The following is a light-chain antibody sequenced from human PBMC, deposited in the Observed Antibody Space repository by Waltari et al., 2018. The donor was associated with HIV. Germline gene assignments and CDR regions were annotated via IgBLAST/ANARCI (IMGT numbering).Light chain of an antibody. J-gene: IGKJ5*01. Sequence: DIQMTQSPSSLSASVGDRVTITCRASQAIDTFLNWNQQTSGKPPKLLIVAASNLQCGIPSRFGGSGSGTEFTLTVNSLQPEDFATYYCQHTTRTPQTFGQGTRLE. CDR2: AAS. CDR1: QAIDTF. CDR3: QHTTRTPQT. V-gene: IGKV1-39*01.